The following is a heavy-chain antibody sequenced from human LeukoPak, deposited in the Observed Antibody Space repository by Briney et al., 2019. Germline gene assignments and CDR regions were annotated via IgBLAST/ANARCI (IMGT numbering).Heavy chain of an antibody. CDR2: IYSGGAT. D-gene: IGHD3-9*01. CDR3: ARLHYDVLTGPFDY. CDR1: GITVSTNY. J-gene: IGHJ4*02. V-gene: IGHV3-66*04. Sequence: GGSLRLSCAASGITVSTNYMSWVRQAPGKGLEWVSIIYSGGATFYADSVKGRFAISRENSKNTLWLQMNSLRAEDTAVYYCARLHYDVLTGPFDYWGQGTLVTVSS.